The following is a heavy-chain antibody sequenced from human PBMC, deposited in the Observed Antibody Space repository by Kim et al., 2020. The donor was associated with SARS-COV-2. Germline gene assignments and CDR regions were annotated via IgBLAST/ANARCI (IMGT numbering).Heavy chain of an antibody. CDR2: ISSSSSYI. J-gene: IGHJ3*02. D-gene: IGHD6-19*01. CDR3: AREGLAVAGDAFDI. V-gene: IGHV3-21*01. CDR1: GFTFSSYS. Sequence: GGSLRLSCAASGFTFSSYSMNWVRQAPGKGLEWVSSISSSSSYIYYADSVKGRFTISRDNAKNSLYLQMNSLRAEDTAVYYCAREGLAVAGDAFDIWGQGTMVTVSS.